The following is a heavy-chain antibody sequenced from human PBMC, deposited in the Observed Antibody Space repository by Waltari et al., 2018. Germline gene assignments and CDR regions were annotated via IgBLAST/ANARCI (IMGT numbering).Heavy chain of an antibody. V-gene: IGHV1-24*01. D-gene: IGHD4-4*01. CDR1: GYPLTELS. J-gene: IGHJ6*02. CDR3: ASTVTTGWSYYYYGMDV. Sequence: QVQLVQSGAAVKKPGASVKVSCKVSGYPLTELSMHWVRQAPGKGLEWMGGFYPEDGETIYAQNLQGRVPMTEDTSTDTAYMALSSLRSEDTAVYYCASTVTTGWSYYYYGMDVWGQGTTVTVSS. CDR2: FYPEDGET.